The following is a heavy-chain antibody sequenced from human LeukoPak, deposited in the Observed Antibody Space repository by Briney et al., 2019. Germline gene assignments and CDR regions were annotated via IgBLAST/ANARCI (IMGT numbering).Heavy chain of an antibody. CDR1: GFTFSSYW. J-gene: IGHJ4*02. D-gene: IGHD2/OR15-2a*01. Sequence: GGSLRLSCAASGFTFSSYWMSWVRQAPGKGLEWVANIKQDGSEKYYVDSVKGRFTISRDNAKNSLYLQMNSLRIEDTAMYYCARGPTRANSSDYWGQGTLVTVSS. V-gene: IGHV3-7*01. CDR3: ARGPTRANSSDY. CDR2: IKQDGSEK.